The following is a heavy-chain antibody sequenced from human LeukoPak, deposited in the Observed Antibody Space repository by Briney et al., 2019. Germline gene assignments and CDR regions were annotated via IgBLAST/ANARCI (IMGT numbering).Heavy chain of an antibody. V-gene: IGHV3-48*01. CDR1: GFTFSSHS. CDR3: AREISGWELLPVGYFDY. D-gene: IGHD1-26*01. Sequence: GSLRLSCGASGFTFSSHSMNWVRQAPGKGLEWVSYISSSSSTIYYADSVKGRFTISRDNAKNSLYLQMNSLRAEDTAVYYCAREISGWELLPVGYFDYWGQGTLVTVSS. J-gene: IGHJ4*02. CDR2: ISSSSSTI.